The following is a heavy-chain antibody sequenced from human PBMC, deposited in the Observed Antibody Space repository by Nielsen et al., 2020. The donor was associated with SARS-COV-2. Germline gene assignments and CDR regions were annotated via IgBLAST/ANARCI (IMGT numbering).Heavy chain of an antibody. V-gene: IGHV3-30*04. CDR3: ARPYSGSYLGYFDY. CDR1: GFTFSSYA. CDR2: ISYDGSNK. D-gene: IGHD1-26*01. Sequence: GESLKISCAASGFTFSSYAMHWVRQAPGKGLEWVAVISYDGSNKYYADSVKGRFTISRDNSKNTLYLQMNSLRAEGTAVYYCARPYSGSYLGYFDYWGQGTLVTVSS. J-gene: IGHJ4*02.